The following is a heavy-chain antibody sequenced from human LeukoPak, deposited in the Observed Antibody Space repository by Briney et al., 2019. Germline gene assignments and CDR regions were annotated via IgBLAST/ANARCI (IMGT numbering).Heavy chain of an antibody. J-gene: IGHJ4*02. CDR3: ARTEGY. CDR2: IYYSGST. Sequence: PSETLSLTRTVSGGSISSYYWSWIRQPPGKGLEWIGYIYYSGSTYYNPSLKSRVTISADTSKNQFSLKLSSVTAADTAVYYCARTEGYWGQGTLVTVSS. CDR1: GGSISSYY. V-gene: IGHV4-59*08.